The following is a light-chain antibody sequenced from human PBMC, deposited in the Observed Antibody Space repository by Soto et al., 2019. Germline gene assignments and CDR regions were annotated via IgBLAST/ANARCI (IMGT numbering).Light chain of an antibody. V-gene: IGKV1-5*03. CDR3: QQYNSYSRT. Sequence: DIQMTQSPSTLSASVGDRVTITCRASQSISSLVAWYQQKPGKAPKLLIYKASSLESGVPSRFSGSGSGTEFTLTISSLQPDDFATYYCQQYNSYSRTLGQGTKVDIK. CDR2: KAS. J-gene: IGKJ1*01. CDR1: QSISSL.